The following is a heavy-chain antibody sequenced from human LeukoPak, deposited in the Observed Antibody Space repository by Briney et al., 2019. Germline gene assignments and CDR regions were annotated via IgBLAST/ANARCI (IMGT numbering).Heavy chain of an antibody. V-gene: IGHV3-48*03. D-gene: IGHD3-22*01. CDR3: ARESYDSSGYYIFFDY. Sequence: GGSLRLSCAASGFTFSSYEMNWVRQAPGKGLEWVSYISSSGSTINYADSVKGRFTISRDNAKNSLYLQMNSLRAEDTAVYYCARESYDSSGYYIFFDYWGQGTLVTVSS. J-gene: IGHJ4*02. CDR1: GFTFSSYE. CDR2: ISSSGSTI.